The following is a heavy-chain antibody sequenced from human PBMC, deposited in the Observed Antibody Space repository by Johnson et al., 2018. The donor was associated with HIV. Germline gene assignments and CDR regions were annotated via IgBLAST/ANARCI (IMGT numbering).Heavy chain of an antibody. J-gene: IGHJ3*02. Sequence: VQLVESGGGLVKPGGSLRLSCAASGFTFSNAWRSWVRQAPGMGLEWVGRIKSKTDGGSHDYDAPVKGRFTISSDNPKNTLYLQMNSLRAEDTAVYYCARDDLRDTGAFDIWGQGTMVTVSS. CDR2: IKSKTDGGSH. CDR1: GFTFSNAW. V-gene: IGHV3-15*01. D-gene: IGHD2-8*02. CDR3: ARDDLRDTGAFDI.